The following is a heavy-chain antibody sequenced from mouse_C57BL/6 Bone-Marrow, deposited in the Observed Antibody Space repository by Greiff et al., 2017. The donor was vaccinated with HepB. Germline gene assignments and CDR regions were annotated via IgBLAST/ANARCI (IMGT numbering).Heavy chain of an antibody. CDR2: INYDGSST. Sequence: DVQLVESEGGLVQPGSSMKLSCTASGFTFSDYYMAWVRQVPEKGLEWVANINYDGSSTYYLDSLKSRFIISRDNAKNILYLQMSSLKSEDTATYYCARARYFDVWGTGTTVTVSS. V-gene: IGHV5-16*01. CDR1: GFTFSDYY. CDR3: ARARYFDV. J-gene: IGHJ1*03.